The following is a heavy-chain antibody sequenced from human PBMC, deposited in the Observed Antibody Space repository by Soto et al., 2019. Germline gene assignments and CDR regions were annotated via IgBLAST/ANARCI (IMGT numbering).Heavy chain of an antibody. J-gene: IGHJ4*02. Sequence: GESLKISCKGSGFSFTSYWITWVRQMPGKGLEWMGRIDPSDSYTNYSPSFQGHVTISADKSISTAYLQWSSLKASDTAMYYCARHYDFWSGFSYYFNNWGQGTQVTVS. D-gene: IGHD3-3*01. CDR3: ARHYDFWSGFSYYFNN. CDR1: GFSFTSYW. CDR2: IDPSDSYT. V-gene: IGHV5-10-1*01.